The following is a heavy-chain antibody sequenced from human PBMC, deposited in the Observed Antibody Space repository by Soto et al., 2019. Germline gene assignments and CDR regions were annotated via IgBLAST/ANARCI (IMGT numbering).Heavy chain of an antibody. J-gene: IGHJ4*02. CDR3: ASVADY. D-gene: IGHD2-21*01. Sequence: ESVGGVVQPGQSLRLSCAVSGFTLSTYGMEWVRQAPGKGLDWVAGISHDGTKKDYADSVKGRFTISRDISKNTLFLQMNGLRAEDTAVYYCASVADYWGQGTLVTVSS. CDR1: GFTLSTYG. V-gene: IGHV3-30-3*01. CDR2: ISHDGTKK.